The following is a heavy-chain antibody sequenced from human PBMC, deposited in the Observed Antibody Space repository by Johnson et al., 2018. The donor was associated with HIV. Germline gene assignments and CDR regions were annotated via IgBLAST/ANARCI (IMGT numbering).Heavy chain of an antibody. CDR1: GFTFSTYA. V-gene: IGHV3-30*04. CDR2: ISYDGSNK. J-gene: IGHJ3*02. CDR3: ARNEYSNYGGRDAFDI. D-gene: IGHD4-11*01. Sequence: QVQLVESGGGVVQPGRSLRLSCAASGFTFSTYAMHWVRQAPGKGLEWVAVISYDGSNKYYADSVKGRFTISRDNSKNTLYLQMNSLSAEDTAVYYCARNEYSNYGGRDAFDIWGQGTMVTVPS.